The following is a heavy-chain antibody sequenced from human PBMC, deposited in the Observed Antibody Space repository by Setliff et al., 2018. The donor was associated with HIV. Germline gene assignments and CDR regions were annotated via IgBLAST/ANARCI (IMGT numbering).Heavy chain of an antibody. CDR1: GDSVSSASYY. J-gene: IGHJ6*03. CDR3: ASEAWTSYRSSSGYYYYYMDV. V-gene: IGHV4-61*01. D-gene: IGHD6-6*01. Sequence: KPSETLSLTCTVSGDSVSSASYYWSWIRQPPGKGLEWIGYIYYSGTTKYNPSLKSRVTISVDTSKNQFSLKPSSVTAADTAVYYCASEAWTSYRSSSGYYYYYMDVWGKGTTVTVSS. CDR2: IYYSGTT.